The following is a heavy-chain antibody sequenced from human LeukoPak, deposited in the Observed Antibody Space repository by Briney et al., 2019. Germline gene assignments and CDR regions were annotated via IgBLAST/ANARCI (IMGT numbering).Heavy chain of an antibody. CDR3: AKDLPSSYDFWSGLYNWFDP. CDR2: ISGSGGST. Sequence: GGSLRLSCAASGFTFDDYAMSWVRQVPGKGLEWVSAISGSGGSTYYADSVKGRFTISRDNSKNTLYLQMNSLRAEDTAVYYCAKDLPSSYDFWSGLYNWFDPWGQGTLVTVSS. CDR1: GFTFDDYA. J-gene: IGHJ5*02. D-gene: IGHD3-3*01. V-gene: IGHV3-23*01.